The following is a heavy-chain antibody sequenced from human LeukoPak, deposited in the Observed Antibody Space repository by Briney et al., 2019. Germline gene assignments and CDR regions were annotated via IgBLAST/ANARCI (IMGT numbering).Heavy chain of an antibody. D-gene: IGHD3-22*01. CDR3: ARAPDYYYDSSGPHFDY. V-gene: IGHV1-18*01. CDR1: GYTFTNYG. CDR2: ISGYNGNT. J-gene: IGHJ4*02. Sequence: GASVKVSCQASGYTFTNYGTSWLRQAPGQGLEWMGRISGYNGNTNYAQKLQGRVTMTTDTSTSTAYMELRSLRSDDTAVYYCARAPDYYYDSSGPHFDYWGQGTLVTVSS.